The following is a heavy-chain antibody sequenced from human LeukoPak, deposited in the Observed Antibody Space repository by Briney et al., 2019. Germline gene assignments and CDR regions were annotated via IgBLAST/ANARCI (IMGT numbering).Heavy chain of an antibody. Sequence: SETLSLTSTVSGGSISSGSYYWSWIRQPAGKGLEWIGRIYTSGSTNYNPSLKSRVTISVDTSKNQFSLKLGSVTAADTAVYYCARDGYDSGFRSNWGQGTLVTVSS. CDR2: IYTSGST. CDR1: GGSISSGSYY. J-gene: IGHJ4*02. D-gene: IGHD3-10*01. CDR3: ARDGYDSGFRSN. V-gene: IGHV4-61*02.